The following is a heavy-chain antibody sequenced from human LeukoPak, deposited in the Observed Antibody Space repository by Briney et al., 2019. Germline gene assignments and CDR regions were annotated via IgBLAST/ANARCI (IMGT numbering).Heavy chain of an antibody. CDR3: ARKKRVIHWFDP. CDR1: CGSFSGYY. CDR2: INHSGST. Sequence: SETLSLTCAVYCGSFSGYYWSWIRQPPGKGLEWIGEINHSGSTNYNPSLKSRVTISVDTSKNQFSLKLSSVTAADTAVYYCARKKRVIHWFDPWGQGTLVTVSS. D-gene: IGHD2/OR15-2a*01. V-gene: IGHV4-34*01. J-gene: IGHJ5*02.